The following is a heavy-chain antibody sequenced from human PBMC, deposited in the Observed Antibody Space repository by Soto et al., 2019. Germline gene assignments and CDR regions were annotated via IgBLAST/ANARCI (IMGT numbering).Heavy chain of an antibody. V-gene: IGHV3-53*01. D-gene: IGHD6-13*01. CDR3: ARDSETSSSWSRDS. J-gene: IGHJ4*02. CDR2: LATDGFT. CDR1: GCNVSSDY. Sequence: EVQLVESGGGLIQPGGSLRLSCTASGCNVSSDYMNWVRQAPGKGLEWVSVLATDGFTSYAYSVKGRFTISRDKSKQTLDPQMNSLRVEDTAVYYCARDSETSSSWSRDSWGQGTLVTVSS.